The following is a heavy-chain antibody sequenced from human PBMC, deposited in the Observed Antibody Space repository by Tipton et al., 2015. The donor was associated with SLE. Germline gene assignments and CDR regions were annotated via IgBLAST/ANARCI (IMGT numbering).Heavy chain of an antibody. Sequence: TLSLTCNVSGTSVSDINACWGWIRQPPGKGLEWIGYFSDIGRTNYKSSLKSRVTISVDTSKNQFSLKLSSVTAADTAVYYCARHSMTTWGGAENWFDPWGQGTLFIVSS. V-gene: IGHV4-61*05. CDR2: FSDIGRT. D-gene: IGHD2-21*01. CDR1: GTSVSDINAC. J-gene: IGHJ5*02. CDR3: ARHSMTTWGGAENWFDP.